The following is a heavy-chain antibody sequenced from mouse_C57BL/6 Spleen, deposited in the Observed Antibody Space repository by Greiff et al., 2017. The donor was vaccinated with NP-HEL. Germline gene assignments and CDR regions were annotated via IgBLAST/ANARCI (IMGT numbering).Heavy chain of an antibody. J-gene: IGHJ4*01. Sequence: QVQLQQPGAELVRPGSSVKLSCKASGYTFTSYWMDWVKQRPGQGLEWIGNIYPSDSETHYNQKFKDKATLTVDKSSSTAYMQLSSLTSEDSAVYYYAREGYYGSRLYAMDYWGQGTSVTVSS. D-gene: IGHD1-1*01. CDR2: IYPSDSET. CDR3: AREGYYGSRLYAMDY. V-gene: IGHV1-61*01. CDR1: GYTFTSYW.